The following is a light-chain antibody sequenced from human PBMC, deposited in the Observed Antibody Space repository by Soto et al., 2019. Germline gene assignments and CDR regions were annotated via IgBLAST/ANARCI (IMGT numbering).Light chain of an antibody. V-gene: IGLV2-8*01. CDR1: SGDVGGYNY. CDR3: SSYAGSNNPYV. CDR2: EVS. J-gene: IGLJ1*01. Sequence: QSALTQPPSASGSPGQSVTIYCTGTSGDVGGYNYVSWYQQHPGKAPKLMIYEVSKRPSGVPDRFSGSKSGNMASLTVSGLQAEDEADYYCSSYAGSNNPYVFGSGTKLTVL.